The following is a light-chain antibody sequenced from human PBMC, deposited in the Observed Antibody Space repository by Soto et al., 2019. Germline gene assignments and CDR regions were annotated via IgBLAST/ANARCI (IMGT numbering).Light chain of an antibody. CDR3: NSYAGSKNFGV. CDR2: EVT. V-gene: IGLV2-8*01. J-gene: IGLJ3*02. CDR1: SSDVGAYNY. Sequence: QSALTQPPSASGSPGQSVTISCTGTSSDVGAYNYVSWYQQHPDKAPKLIIYEVTKRPSGVPDRFSGSKSGNTASLTVSGLRAEDEADYYCNSYAGSKNFGVFGGGTKVTVL.